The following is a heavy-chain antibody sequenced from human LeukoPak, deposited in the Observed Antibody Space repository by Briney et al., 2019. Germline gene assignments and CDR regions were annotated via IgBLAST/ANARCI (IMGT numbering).Heavy chain of an antibody. V-gene: IGHV4-59*01. D-gene: IGHD3-22*01. Sequence: PSETLSLTCTVSGGSISSYYWSWIRQPPGKGLEWIGYIYYSGSTNYNPSLKSRVTISVDTSKNQFSLKLSSVTAADTAVYYCAREGGGSSGYYLNWGQGTLVTVSS. CDR1: GGSISSYY. J-gene: IGHJ4*02. CDR3: AREGGGSSGYYLN. CDR2: IYYSGST.